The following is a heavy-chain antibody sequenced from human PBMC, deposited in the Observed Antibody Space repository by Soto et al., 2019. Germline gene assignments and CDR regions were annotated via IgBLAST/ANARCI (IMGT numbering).Heavy chain of an antibody. V-gene: IGHV4-30-4*01. J-gene: IGHJ6*02. CDR1: GCSIRSGDYY. Sequence: PSETLSLTCPVSGCSIRSGDYYWSWIRQPPGKGLEWIGYIYYSGSTYYNPSLKSRVTISVDTSKNQFSLKLSSVTAADTAVYYCAREGIAVAGHYGMDVWGQGTTVTVSS. CDR2: IYYSGST. D-gene: IGHD6-19*01. CDR3: AREGIAVAGHYGMDV.